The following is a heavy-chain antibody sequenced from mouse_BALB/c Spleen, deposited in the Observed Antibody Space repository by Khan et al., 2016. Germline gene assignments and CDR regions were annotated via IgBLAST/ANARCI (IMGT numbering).Heavy chain of an antibody. CDR1: GYAFTSYY. J-gene: IGHJ3*01. CDR3: ARVYDGYSAWFGY. V-gene: IGHV1S56*01. D-gene: IGHD2-3*01. Sequence: QVQLKQSGPELVKPGASVKMSCKASGYAFTSYYIHWVKQRPGQGLEWIGWNYPGDGMINYNEKFRGRTTLTADKSSSTAYMLLSSLTSEDSAIYFCARVYDGYSAWFGYWGQGTPVTVSA. CDR2: NYPGDGMI.